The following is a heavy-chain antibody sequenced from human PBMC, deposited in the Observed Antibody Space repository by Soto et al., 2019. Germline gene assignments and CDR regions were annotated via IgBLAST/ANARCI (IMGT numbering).Heavy chain of an antibody. Sequence: EVQLVESGGGLVQPGGSLRLSCAGSGFTLSDHYIDWVRQAPGKGLEWVGRSRDKPQGYSTAYAASVKGRFTTSRDESKNSAYLQMNSLKTEDTAVYYCASTKYDSSAYYYWYLGLWGRGTLVTVSS. J-gene: IGHJ2*01. V-gene: IGHV3-72*01. CDR2: SRDKPQGYST. CDR3: ASTKYDSSAYYYWYLGL. D-gene: IGHD3-22*01. CDR1: GFTLSDHY.